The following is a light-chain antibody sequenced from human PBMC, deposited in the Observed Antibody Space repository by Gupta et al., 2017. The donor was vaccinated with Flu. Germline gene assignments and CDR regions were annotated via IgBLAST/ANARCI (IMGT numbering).Light chain of an antibody. CDR1: QDISNY. CDR2: DAS. J-gene: IGKJ3*01. CDR3: QQYENLPPFT. Sequence: DIQMTQSPSSLSASVGDRVTITCQASQDISNYLNWYQQKPGKAPKLLIYDASNFETGVTSRFSGSGSGKYSTFTISSRQPEDIATYYCQQYENLPPFTFGPGTKVDIK. V-gene: IGKV1-33*01.